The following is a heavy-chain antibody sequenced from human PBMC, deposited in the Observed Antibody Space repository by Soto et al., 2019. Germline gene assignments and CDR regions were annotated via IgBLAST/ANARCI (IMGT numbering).Heavy chain of an antibody. V-gene: IGHV1-69*02. CDR3: ARVPTVTTTYYYGMDV. D-gene: IGHD4-17*01. J-gene: IGHJ6*02. Sequence: ASVKVSCKASGGTFSSYTISWVRQAPGQGLEWMGRIIPILGIANYAQKFQGRVTITADKSTSTAYMELSSLRSEDTALYYCARVPTVTTTYYYGMDVWGQGTTVTVSS. CDR1: GGTFSSYT. CDR2: IIPILGIA.